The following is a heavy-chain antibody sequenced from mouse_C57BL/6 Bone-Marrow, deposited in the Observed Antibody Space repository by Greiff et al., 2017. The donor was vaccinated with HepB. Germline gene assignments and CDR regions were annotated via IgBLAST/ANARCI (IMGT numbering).Heavy chain of an antibody. J-gene: IGHJ3*01. CDR3: ARDYGSSYGFAY. D-gene: IGHD1-1*01. V-gene: IGHV8-12*01. Sequence: QVTLKECGPGILQSSQTLSLTCSFSGFSLSTSGMGVSWIRQPSGKGLEWLAHIYWDDAKRYNPSLKSRLTISKDTSRNQVFLKITSVDTADTATYYCARDYGSSYGFAYWGQGTLVTVSA. CDR2: IYWDDAK. CDR1: GFSLSTSGMG.